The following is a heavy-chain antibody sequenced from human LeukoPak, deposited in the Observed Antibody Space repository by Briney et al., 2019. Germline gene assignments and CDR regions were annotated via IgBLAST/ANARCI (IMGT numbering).Heavy chain of an antibody. Sequence: PSETLSLICGVSGGSISSGGYSWSWIRQPPGKGLEWIGYVYHSGSTYYNPSLKSQVTISVDRSKNQFSLKLSSVTAADTAVYYCAREGVDAFDIWGQGTMVTVSS. CDR1: GGSISSGGYS. CDR2: VYHSGST. V-gene: IGHV4-30-2*01. CDR3: AREGVDAFDI. D-gene: IGHD3-10*01. J-gene: IGHJ3*02.